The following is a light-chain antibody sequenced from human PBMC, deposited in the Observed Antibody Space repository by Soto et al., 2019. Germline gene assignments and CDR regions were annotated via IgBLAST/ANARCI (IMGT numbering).Light chain of an antibody. CDR2: GAS. CDR1: QSVGSSY. CDR3: QQYGTLIT. Sequence: EIVLTQSPGTLSLSPGERATLSCRASQSVGSSYLAWYQHKPGQAPTLLIYGASSRATGIPDRFSGSGSGTDFTLTISSLEPEDFAVYYCQQYGTLITFGPGTKVDIK. J-gene: IGKJ3*01. V-gene: IGKV3-20*01.